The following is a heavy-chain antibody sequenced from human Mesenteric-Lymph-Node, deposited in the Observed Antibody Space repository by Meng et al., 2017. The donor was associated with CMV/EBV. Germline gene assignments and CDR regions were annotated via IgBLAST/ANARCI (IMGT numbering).Heavy chain of an antibody. V-gene: IGHV4-39*01. D-gene: IGHD3-10*01. CDR2: LSNSGTT. CDR3: ARQQPYYSY. Sequence: LTCSVSGASLSSSLHYWGWIRPPPGKGLEWIGCLSNSGTTYYNPSLKSRVTISVDTSKNQFSLRLNSVTAADTAVYYCARQQPYYSYWGRGTLVTVSS. CDR1: GASLSSSLHY. J-gene: IGHJ4*02.